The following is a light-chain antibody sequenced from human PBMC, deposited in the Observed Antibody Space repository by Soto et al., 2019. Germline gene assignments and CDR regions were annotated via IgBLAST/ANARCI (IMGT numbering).Light chain of an antibody. CDR1: QSVSNN. Sequence: EILMTQSPATLSVSPGDRATLSCRASQSVSNNLAWYQQRPGQAPGLLIYGASTRATGIPDRFSGSGSGTEFTLIISSLQPDDFATYYCQHYNSYSEAFGQGTKVDIK. V-gene: IGKV3-15*01. CDR2: GAS. CDR3: QHYNSYSEA. J-gene: IGKJ1*01.